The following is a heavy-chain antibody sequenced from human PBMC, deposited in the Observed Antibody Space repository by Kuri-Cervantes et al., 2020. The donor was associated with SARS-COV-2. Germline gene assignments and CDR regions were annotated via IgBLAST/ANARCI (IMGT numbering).Heavy chain of an antibody. Sequence: GSLRLSCTVSGDSISTTTYYWGWIRQPPGKGLEWIGEINHSGSTNYNPSLKSRVTVSVDTSKNQFSLKLSSVTAADTAVYYCARHGGYSYDPPDYWGQGTLVTVSS. J-gene: IGHJ4*02. CDR1: GDSISTTTYY. CDR2: INHSGST. CDR3: ARHGGYSYDPPDY. V-gene: IGHV4-39*07. D-gene: IGHD5-18*01.